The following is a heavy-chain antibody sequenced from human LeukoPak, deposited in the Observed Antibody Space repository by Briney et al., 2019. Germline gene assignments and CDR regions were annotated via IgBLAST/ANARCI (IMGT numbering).Heavy chain of an antibody. V-gene: IGHV4-59*01. D-gene: IGHD4-23*01. CDR2: IYYSGST. J-gene: IGHJ3*02. Sequence: ETLSLTCTVSGGSISSYYWSWIRQPPGKGLEWIGYIYYSGSTNYNPSLKSRVTISVDTSKNQFSLKLSSVTAADTAVYYCARGRGPTYGGIGIPNDAFDIWGQGTMVTVSS. CDR3: ARGRGPTYGGIGIPNDAFDI. CDR1: GGSISSYY.